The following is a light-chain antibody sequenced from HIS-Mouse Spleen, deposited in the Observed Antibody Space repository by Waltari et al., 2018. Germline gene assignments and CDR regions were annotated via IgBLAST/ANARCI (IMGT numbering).Light chain of an antibody. CDR2: EDS. CDR3: YSTDSSGNHRV. V-gene: IGLV3-10*01. J-gene: IGLJ2*01. CDR1: ALPKKY. Sequence: SYELTQPPSVSVSPGQTARITCSGDALPKKYAYWYQQKSGQAPVLVNYEDSKRPSGIPERFSGSGSGTMATLTISGAQVEDEADYYCYSTDSSGNHRVFGGGTKLTVL.